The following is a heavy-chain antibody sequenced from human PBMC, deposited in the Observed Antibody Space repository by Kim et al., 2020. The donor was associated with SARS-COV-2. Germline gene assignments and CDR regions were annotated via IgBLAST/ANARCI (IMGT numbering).Heavy chain of an antibody. D-gene: IGHD6-6*01. CDR3: ARDPEYSSSSGYYGMDV. Sequence: SETLSLTCAVSGGSISSSNWWSWVRQPPGKGLEWIGEIYHSGSTNYNPSLKSRVTISVDKSKNQFSLKLSSVTAADTAVYYCARDPEYSSSSGYYGMDVCGQGTTVTVSS. J-gene: IGHJ6*02. CDR1: GGSISSSNW. V-gene: IGHV4-4*02. CDR2: IYHSGST.